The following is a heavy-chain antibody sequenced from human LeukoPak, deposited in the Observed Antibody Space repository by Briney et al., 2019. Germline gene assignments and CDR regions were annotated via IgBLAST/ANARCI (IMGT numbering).Heavy chain of an antibody. CDR2: IYTSGST. Sequence: SETLSLTCTVSGGSISSYYWSWIRQPAGKGLEWIGRIYTSGSTNYNPSLKSRVTMSVDTSKNQFSLKLTSVSAADTAVYFCARGQGGNYYLNYFDYWGQGALVTVSS. CDR1: GGSISSYY. D-gene: IGHD1-26*01. V-gene: IGHV4-4*07. CDR3: ARGQGGNYYLNYFDY. J-gene: IGHJ4*02.